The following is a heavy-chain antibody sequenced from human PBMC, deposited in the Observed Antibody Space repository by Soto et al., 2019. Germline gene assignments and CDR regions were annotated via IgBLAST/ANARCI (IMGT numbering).Heavy chain of an antibody. CDR1: GFTFSSYG. J-gene: IGHJ6*02. Sequence: GGSLRLSCAASGFTFSSYGMHWVRHAPGKGLEWVAVISYDGSNKYYADSVKGRFTISRDNSKNTLYLQMNSLRAEDTAVYYCAKGVLINYYYGMDVWGQGTTVTVSS. V-gene: IGHV3-30*18. CDR2: ISYDGSNK. CDR3: AKGVLINYYYGMDV.